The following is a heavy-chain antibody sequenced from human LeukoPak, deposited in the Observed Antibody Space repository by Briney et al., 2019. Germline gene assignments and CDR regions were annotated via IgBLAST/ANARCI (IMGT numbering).Heavy chain of an antibody. CDR2: INPHIGGT. CDR3: ARGDYARDYYYMDV. D-gene: IGHD4-17*01. V-gene: IGHV1-2*02. J-gene: IGHJ6*03. Sequence: ASVKVSCKASGYTFTGYYMHWVRQAPGQGLEWMGWINPHIGGTNYAQKFQGRVTMTRDTSISTAYMELSRLRSDDTAVYYCARGDYARDYYYMDVWGKGTTVTVFS. CDR1: GYTFTGYY.